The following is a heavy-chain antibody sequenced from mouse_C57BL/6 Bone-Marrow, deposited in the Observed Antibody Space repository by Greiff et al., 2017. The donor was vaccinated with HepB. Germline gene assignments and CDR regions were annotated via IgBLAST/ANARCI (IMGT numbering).Heavy chain of an antibody. Sequence: EVKLEESGGDLVKPGGSLKLSCAASGFTFSSYGMSWVRQTPDKRLEWVATISSGGSYTYYPDSVKGRFTISRDNAKNTLYLQMSSLKSEDTAMYYCARIYRLWYYYAMDYWGQGTLVTVSA. CDR3: ARIYRLWYYYAMDY. D-gene: IGHD2-1*01. V-gene: IGHV5-6*02. CDR2: ISSGGSYT. J-gene: IGHJ4*01. CDR1: GFTFSSYG.